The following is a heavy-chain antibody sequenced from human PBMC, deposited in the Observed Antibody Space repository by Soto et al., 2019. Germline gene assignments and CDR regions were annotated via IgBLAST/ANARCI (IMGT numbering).Heavy chain of an antibody. J-gene: IGHJ4*02. CDR3: TRVRDGYNLGDVDY. D-gene: IGHD5-12*01. CDR2: IRSKAYGGTT. CDR1: GFTFGDYA. Sequence: GGSLRLSCTASGFTFGDYAMSWFRQAPGKGLEWVGFIRSKAYGGTTEYAASVKGRFTISRDDSKSIAYLQVNSLKTEDTAVYYCTRVRDGYNLGDVDYWGQGTLVTVSS. V-gene: IGHV3-49*03.